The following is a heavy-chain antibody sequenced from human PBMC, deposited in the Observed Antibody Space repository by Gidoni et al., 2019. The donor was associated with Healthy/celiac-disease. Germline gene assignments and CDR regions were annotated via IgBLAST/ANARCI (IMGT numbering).Heavy chain of an antibody. J-gene: IGHJ3*02. D-gene: IGHD5-18*01. CDR3: ARGRGYSYGFYAFDI. V-gene: IGHV2-26*01. CDR1: GFSLSTARMG. Sequence: QVTLKESGPLLVHPTDTLTLTCTVPGFSLSTARMGVSWIRQPPGKALEWLAHIFSNDEKSYSTSLKSRLTISKDTSKSQVVLTMTNMDPVDTATYYCARGRGYSYGFYAFDIWGQGTMVTVSS. CDR2: IFSNDEK.